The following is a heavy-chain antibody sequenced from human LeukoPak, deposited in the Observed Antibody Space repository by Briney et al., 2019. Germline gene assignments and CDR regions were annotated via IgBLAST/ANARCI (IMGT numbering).Heavy chain of an antibody. Sequence: GGSLRLSCAASGFTFSDYYMSWIRQAPGKGLEWVSYISSSGSTIYYADSVKGRFTISRDNAKNSLYLQMNSLRAEDTAVYYCARDLYEVTEPLVDYWGQGTLVTVSS. V-gene: IGHV3-11*01. CDR3: ARDLYEVTEPLVDY. CDR2: ISSSGSTI. J-gene: IGHJ4*02. CDR1: GFTFSDYY. D-gene: IGHD2-21*02.